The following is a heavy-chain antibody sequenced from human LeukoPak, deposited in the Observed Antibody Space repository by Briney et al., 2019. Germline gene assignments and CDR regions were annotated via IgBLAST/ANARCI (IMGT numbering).Heavy chain of an antibody. D-gene: IGHD5-24*01. CDR3: ARGEMATIHAFDI. J-gene: IGHJ3*02. CDR2: IYPDDSDT. V-gene: IGHV5-51*01. CDR1: GYSFTSYW. Sequence: GESLKISCKGSGYSFTSYWIGWVRQMPGKGLEWMGIIYPDDSDTRYSPSFQGQVTISADKSIGTAYLQWSSLKASDTAMYYCARGEMATIHAFDIWGQGTMVTVSS.